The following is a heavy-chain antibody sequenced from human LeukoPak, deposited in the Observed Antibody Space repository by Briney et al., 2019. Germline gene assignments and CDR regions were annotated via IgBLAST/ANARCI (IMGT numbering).Heavy chain of an antibody. Sequence: SQTLSLTCTVSGGSISSGSYYWSWIRQHPGEGLEWIGHIYCSGSTYYNPSLKNRVIISVDTSKKQFSLNLSSVTAADTAVYYCARGIWYYGSGSYLDYWGQGTLVTVSS. CDR1: GGSISSGSYY. CDR2: IYCSGST. V-gene: IGHV4-31*03. D-gene: IGHD3-10*01. J-gene: IGHJ4*02. CDR3: ARGIWYYGSGSYLDY.